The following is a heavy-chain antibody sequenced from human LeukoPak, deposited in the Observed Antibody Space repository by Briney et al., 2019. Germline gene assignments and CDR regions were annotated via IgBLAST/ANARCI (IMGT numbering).Heavy chain of an antibody. CDR1: GISLSNYA. V-gene: IGHV3-23*01. Sequence: PGGSLRLSCVVSGISLSNYAMSWVRQAPGGGLGWVSYISERGGRTTSADSVKGRFTISRDNSLNTLYLQMSSLRAEDAAVYFCAKRGVVIRGILVIGYHQEAYHYDYWGQGVLVTVSS. CDR3: AKRGVVIRGILVIGYHQEAYHYDY. D-gene: IGHD3-10*01. J-gene: IGHJ4*02. CDR2: ISERGGRT.